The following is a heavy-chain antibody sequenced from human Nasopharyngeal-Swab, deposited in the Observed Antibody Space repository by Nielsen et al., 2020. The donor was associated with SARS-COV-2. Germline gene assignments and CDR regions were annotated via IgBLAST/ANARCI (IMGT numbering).Heavy chain of an antibody. D-gene: IGHD3-3*01. CDR3: AKDPHYEFWSGYYFDY. Sequence: RHAPRKGVEWVSVIYSGGSSTYYADSVKGRFTISRDNSKNTLYLQMNSLRAEDTAVYYCAKDPHYEFWSGYYFDYWGQGTLVTVSS. CDR2: IYSGGSST. V-gene: IGHV3-23*03. J-gene: IGHJ4*02.